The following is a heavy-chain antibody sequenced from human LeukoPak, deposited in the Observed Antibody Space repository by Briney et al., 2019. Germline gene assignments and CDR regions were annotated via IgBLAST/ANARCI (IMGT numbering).Heavy chain of an antibody. Sequence: AGGSLRLSCAASGFTFSSYGMHWVRQAPGKGLEWVAVIWYDGSNKYYADSVKGRFTISRDNSKNTLYLQMNSLRAEDTAVYYCAKEPVSKSMRYYFDYWGQGTLVTVSS. CDR1: GFTFSSYG. V-gene: IGHV3-33*06. D-gene: IGHD2-2*01. CDR3: AKEPVSKSMRYYFDY. CDR2: IWYDGSNK. J-gene: IGHJ4*02.